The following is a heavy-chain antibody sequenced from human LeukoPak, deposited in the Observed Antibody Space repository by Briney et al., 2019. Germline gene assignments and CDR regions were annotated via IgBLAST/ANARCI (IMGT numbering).Heavy chain of an antibody. CDR2: ISGSGGST. J-gene: IGHJ4*02. CDR3: AKSSPPPLRY. CDR1: AFTFSNYG. V-gene: IGHV3-23*01. Sequence: PGGSLRLSCAASAFTFSNYGMSWVRQAPGKGLEWVSAISGSGGSTYYADSVKGRFTISRDNAKNSLYLQMNSLRAEDTAVYYCAKSSPPPLRYWGQGTLVTVSS.